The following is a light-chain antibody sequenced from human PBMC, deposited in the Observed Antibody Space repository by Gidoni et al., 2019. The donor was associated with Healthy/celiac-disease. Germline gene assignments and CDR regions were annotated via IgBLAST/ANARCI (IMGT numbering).Light chain of an antibody. J-gene: IGLJ1*01. CDR2: RNN. CDR3: AAWDDSLSGLYV. V-gene: IGLV1-47*01. CDR1: SANIGRNY. Sequence: QSVLTQPPSASGTPGQRVTIPCSGSSANIGRNYVSWYPQLPGTAPKLLIYRNNQRPSGVPDRFSGSKSGTSASLAISGLRSEDEADYYCAAWDDSLSGLYVFGTGTKVTVL.